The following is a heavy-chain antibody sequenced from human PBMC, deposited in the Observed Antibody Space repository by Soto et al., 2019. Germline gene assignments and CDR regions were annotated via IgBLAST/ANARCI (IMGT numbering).Heavy chain of an antibody. CDR2: ICYSGST. J-gene: IGHJ5*02. Sequence: PSETLSLTCTVSGGSISSSSYYWGWIRQPPGKGLEWIGSICYSGSTYYNPSLKSRVTISVDTSKNQFSLKLSSVTAADTAVYYCAGHSDVLRYFPWLDPWSQGTLVTVSS. CDR3: AGHSDVLRYFPWLDP. CDR1: GGSISSSSYY. D-gene: IGHD3-9*01. V-gene: IGHV4-39*01.